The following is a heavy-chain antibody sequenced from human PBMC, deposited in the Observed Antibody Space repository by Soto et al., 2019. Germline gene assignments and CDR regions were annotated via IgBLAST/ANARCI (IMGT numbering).Heavy chain of an antibody. CDR2: IYYSGST. J-gene: IGHJ6*02. Sequence: SETLSLTCTVSGGSISSYYWSLIRQPPGKGLEWIGYIYYSGSTNYNPSLKSRVTISVDTSKNQFSLKLSSVTAADTAVYYCARDLWGYCGTDCYPLDVWGQGTTVTVSS. V-gene: IGHV4-59*01. CDR3: ARDLWGYCGTDCYPLDV. D-gene: IGHD2-21*02. CDR1: GGSISSYY.